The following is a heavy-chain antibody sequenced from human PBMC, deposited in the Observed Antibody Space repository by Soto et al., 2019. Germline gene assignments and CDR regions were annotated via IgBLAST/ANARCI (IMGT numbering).Heavy chain of an antibody. J-gene: IGHJ6*02. CDR3: ARDGAYSSSQFGMDV. CDR1: GCTLSYNA. V-gene: IGHV1-69*01. D-gene: IGHD6-13*01. CDR2: IVTIFGTA. Sequence: QVQLVQSGADVKKPGSSVKVSCKASGCTLSYNAFSWVRQAPGQGLEWLGRIVTIFGTANHAQKFKGRVTNTADESTSTAYMELSSRRSEDTAVYSCARDGAYSSSQFGMDVWGQGTTVTVSS.